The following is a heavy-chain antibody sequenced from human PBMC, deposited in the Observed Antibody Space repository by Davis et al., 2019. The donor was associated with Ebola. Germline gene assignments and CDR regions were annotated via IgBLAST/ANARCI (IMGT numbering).Heavy chain of an antibody. V-gene: IGHV3-23*01. CDR2: ISGSGSDT. CDR1: GFTFTDYA. CDR3: ARVLFRRFWSGPTD. J-gene: IGHJ4*02. Sequence: PGGSLRLSCVASGFTFTDYAMSWVRQAPEKGLDWVASISGSGSDTHYAHSVKGRFTISRDSSKNTLYLQMNSLRVDDAAVYYCARVLFRRFWSGPTDWGQGTLVTVSS. D-gene: IGHD3-3*01.